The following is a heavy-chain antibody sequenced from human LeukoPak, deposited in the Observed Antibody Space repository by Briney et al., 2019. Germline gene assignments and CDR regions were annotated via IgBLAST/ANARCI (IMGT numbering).Heavy chain of an antibody. Sequence: PSETLSLTCTVSGGSISSSSYYWGWIRQSPGNGLQWTGIINYSGSIYYHESLRSRVTISVDTSKNQFSLKLSSVTAADTAVYYCARGGGSYGYWGQGTLVTVSS. CDR1: GGSISSSSYY. CDR3: ARGGGSYGY. J-gene: IGHJ4*02. D-gene: IGHD1-26*01. V-gene: IGHV4-39*07. CDR2: INYSGSI.